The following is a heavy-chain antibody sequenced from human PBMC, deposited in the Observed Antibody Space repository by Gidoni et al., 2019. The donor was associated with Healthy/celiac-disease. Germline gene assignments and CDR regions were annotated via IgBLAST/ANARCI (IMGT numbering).Heavy chain of an antibody. CDR2: ISYDGSNK. J-gene: IGHJ4*02. D-gene: IGHD6-19*01. CDR3: ARDPGAVAGPFDY. V-gene: IGHV3-30*01. CDR1: GFPFSSYA. Sequence: QVQLVESGGGVVQPGRSLRLSFAASGFPFSSYAMHWVRQSPGKGLEWVAVISYDGSNKYYADSVKGRFTISRDNSKNTLYLQMNSLRAEDTAGYYCARDPGAVAGPFDYWGQGTLVTVSS.